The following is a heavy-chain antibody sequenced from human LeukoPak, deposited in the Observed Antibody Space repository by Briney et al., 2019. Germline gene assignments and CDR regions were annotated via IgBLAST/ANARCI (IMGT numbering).Heavy chain of an antibody. J-gene: IGHJ4*02. CDR2: MNPNSGNT. V-gene: IGHV1-8*01. Sequence: ASVKVSCKASGYTFTSYYINWVRQATGQGLEWMGWMNPNSGNTGYAQKFQGRVTMTRNTSISTAYMELSSLRAEDTAVYYCAREDDYGVSIDYWGQGTLVTVSS. CDR3: AREDDYGVSIDY. CDR1: GYTFTSYY. D-gene: IGHD4-17*01.